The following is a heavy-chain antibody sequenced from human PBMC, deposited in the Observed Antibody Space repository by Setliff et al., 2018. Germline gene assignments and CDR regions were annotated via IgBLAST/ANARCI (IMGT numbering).Heavy chain of an antibody. V-gene: IGHV4-39*01. CDR3: ARLPGYCNGGNCYGYYTFDI. CDR1: GDSISSSSYY. CDR2: INYSGIT. Sequence: KTSETLSLTCSVSGDSISSSSYYRGWIRQPPGKGLEWIGSINYSGITYYSPSLKSRVIVSVDTSRNQFSLKLSSVTAADTAVYYCARLPGYCNGGNCYGYYTFDIWGQGTMVTVSS. D-gene: IGHD2-15*01. J-gene: IGHJ3*02.